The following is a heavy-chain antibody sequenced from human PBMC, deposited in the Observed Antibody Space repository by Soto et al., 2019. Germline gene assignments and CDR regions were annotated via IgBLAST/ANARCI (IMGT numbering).Heavy chain of an antibody. J-gene: IGHJ5*02. CDR2: ISSSSSYI. V-gene: IGHV3-21*01. CDR1: GXTFSSYS. CDR3: ARELQYYYDSSGYFP. D-gene: IGHD3-22*01. Sequence: LQLSCPASGXTFSSYSVNWVRQAPGKGLEWVSSISSSSSYIYYADSVKGRFTISRDNAKNSLCLQMNSLRAEDTAVYYCARELQYYYDSSGYFPWGQGTLGTVSS.